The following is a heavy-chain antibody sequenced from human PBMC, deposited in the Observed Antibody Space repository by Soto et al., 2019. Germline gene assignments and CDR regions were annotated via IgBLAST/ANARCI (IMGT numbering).Heavy chain of an antibody. CDR2: LIGGHYGT. Sequence: GGSLRLSCTASGFTLQNYAMAWVRQAPGKGLEWVSTLIGGHYGTAYSYSVKGRFTVSRDNSKNCLYLQMNSLGVEDTAMYFCAKGKSTGDIDWFDPWGQGTLVTVSS. D-gene: IGHD3-10*01. V-gene: IGHV3-23*01. CDR1: GFTLQNYA. CDR3: AKGKSTGDIDWFDP. J-gene: IGHJ5*02.